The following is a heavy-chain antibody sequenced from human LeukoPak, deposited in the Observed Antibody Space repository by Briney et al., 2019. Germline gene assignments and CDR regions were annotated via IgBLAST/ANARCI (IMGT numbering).Heavy chain of an antibody. CDR3: ARVIGSYGDSAY. Sequence: GGSLRLSCAASGFTFSSYSINWVRQAPGKGLEWVSYISSTSSAIYYAASVKGRFTISRDNAKNSLYLQMNSLRAEDTAVYYCARVIGSYGDSAYWGQGTLVTVSS. CDR1: GFTFSSYS. V-gene: IGHV3-48*04. D-gene: IGHD3-16*01. CDR2: ISSTSSAI. J-gene: IGHJ4*02.